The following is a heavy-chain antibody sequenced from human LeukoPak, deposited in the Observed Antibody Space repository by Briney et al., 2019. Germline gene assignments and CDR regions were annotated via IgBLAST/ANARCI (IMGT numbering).Heavy chain of an antibody. CDR1: GFTFDDYA. D-gene: IGHD6-19*01. J-gene: IGHJ2*01. V-gene: IGHV3-9*01. Sequence: QSGGSLRLSCAASGFTFDDYAMPWVRQAPGKGLEWVSGISWNSGSIGYADSVKGRFTISRDNAKNSLYLQMNSLRAEDTALYYCAKVKISSLYSGGRRYWYFDLWGRGTLVTVSS. CDR3: AKVKISSLYSGGRRYWYFDL. CDR2: ISWNSGSI.